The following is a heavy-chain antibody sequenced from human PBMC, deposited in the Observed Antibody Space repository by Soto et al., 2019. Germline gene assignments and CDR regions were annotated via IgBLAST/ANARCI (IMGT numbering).Heavy chain of an antibody. V-gene: IGHV1-3*01. CDR2: INAGNGNT. CDR3: ATRGYCSSTSCYRYNWFDP. Sequence: ASVKVSCKASGYTFTSYAMHWVRQAPGQRLEWMGWINAGNGNTKYSQKLQGRVTMTEDTSTDTAYMELSSLRSEDTAVYYCATRGYCSSTSCYRYNWFDPWGQGTLVTVSS. D-gene: IGHD2-2*02. CDR1: GYTFTSYA. J-gene: IGHJ5*02.